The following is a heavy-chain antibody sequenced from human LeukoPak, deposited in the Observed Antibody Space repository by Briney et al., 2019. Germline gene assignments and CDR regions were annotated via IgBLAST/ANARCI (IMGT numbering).Heavy chain of an antibody. V-gene: IGHV4-59*08. D-gene: IGHD4-17*01. J-gene: IGHJ6*02. Sequence: SETLSLTCTVSGGSISSYYWSWIRQPPGKGLEWIGYIYYSGSTNYNPSLKSRVTISLDTSKNQFSLKLSSVTAADTAVYYCARLFPGDYGDSSSYYYYGMDVWGQGTTVTVSS. CDR3: ARLFPGDYGDSSSYYYYGMDV. CDR1: GGSISSYY. CDR2: IYYSGST.